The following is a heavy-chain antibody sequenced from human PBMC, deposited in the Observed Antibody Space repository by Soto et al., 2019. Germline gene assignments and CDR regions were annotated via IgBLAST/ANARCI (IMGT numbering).Heavy chain of an antibody. J-gene: IGHJ4*02. Sequence: TXSLTCSFSGFPFSSDEHCCGWFRQPPGKGLEWIGYIYYSGIAYYNASLESLVTMSVDTSKDQLSVRLNSVTAADKAVYYCVRGGDNGESDIDFWGQGTLVTVSS. CDR3: VRGGDNGESDIDF. CDR1: GFPFSSDEHC. V-gene: IGHV4-30-4*01. CDR2: IYYSGIA. D-gene: IGHD4-17*01.